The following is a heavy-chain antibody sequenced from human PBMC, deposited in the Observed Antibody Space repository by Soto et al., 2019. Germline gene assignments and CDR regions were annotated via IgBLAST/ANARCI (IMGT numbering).Heavy chain of an antibody. CDR3: NSVAPTPLIGYSGWFDP. J-gene: IGHJ5*02. Sequence: EVQLVESGGGLVQPGRSLRLSCAISGFTFDDYAMHWVRQAPGKGLEGVSGISWNGGRVGYADSVTGRCSFSRDNAGNSLYLQMKILNPRDKALYFLNSVAPTPLIGYSGWFDPWGQGTLVTVSS. V-gene: IGHV3-9*01. CDR1: GFTFDDYA. CDR2: ISWNGGRV. D-gene: IGHD3-9*01.